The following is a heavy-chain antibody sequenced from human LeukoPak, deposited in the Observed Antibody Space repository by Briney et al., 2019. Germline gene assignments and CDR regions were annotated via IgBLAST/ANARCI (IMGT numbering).Heavy chain of an antibody. CDR1: GGSISSYY. J-gene: IGHJ4*02. D-gene: IGHD1-26*01. CDR3: ARDLDTGDFDY. CDR2: IYYSGST. Sequence: SETLSLTCTVSGGSISSYYWSWIRQPPGKGLEWIGYIYYSGSTNYNPSLKSRVTISVDTSKNQFSLKLSSVTAADTAVYYCARDLDTGDFDYWGQGTLVTVSS. V-gene: IGHV4-59*12.